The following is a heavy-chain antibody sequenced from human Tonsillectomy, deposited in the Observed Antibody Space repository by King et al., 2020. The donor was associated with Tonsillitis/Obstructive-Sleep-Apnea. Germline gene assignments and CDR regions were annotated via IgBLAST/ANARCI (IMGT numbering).Heavy chain of an antibody. CDR1: GGSFSGYY. V-gene: IGHV4-34*01. D-gene: IGHD6-19*01. Sequence: VQLQQWGAGLLKPSETLSLTCAVYGGSFSGYYWSWIRQSPGKGLEWIGEINHSGSTNYTPSLKRRVTISVDTSKNQFSLKLSSLTAADTAVYYCARGAIAVAGTLNWYFDLWGRDTPVPVSS. CDR3: ARGAIAVAGTLNWYFDL. J-gene: IGHJ2*01. CDR2: INHSGST.